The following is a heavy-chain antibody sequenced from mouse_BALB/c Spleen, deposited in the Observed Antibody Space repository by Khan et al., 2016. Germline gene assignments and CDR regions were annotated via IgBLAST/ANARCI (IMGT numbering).Heavy chain of an antibody. V-gene: IGHV1-7*01. CDR3: ATSYYYGSSYYAMDY. CDR1: GYTFTSYW. Sequence: QVQLKQSGAELAKPGASVKMSCKASGYTFTSYWMHWVKQRPGPGLEWIGYINPSTGYTEYNQKFKDKATLTADKSSSTAYMQPSSLTSEDSAVYYCATSYYYGSSYYAMDYWGQGTSVTVSS. CDR2: INPSTGYT. D-gene: IGHD1-1*01. J-gene: IGHJ4*01.